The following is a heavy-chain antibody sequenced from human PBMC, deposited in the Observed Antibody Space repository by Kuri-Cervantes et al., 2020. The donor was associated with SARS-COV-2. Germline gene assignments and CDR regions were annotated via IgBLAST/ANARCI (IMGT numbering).Heavy chain of an antibody. CDR3: ARVWYYYDSSGPPWYYYYGMDV. J-gene: IGHJ6*02. CDR2: IIPIFGIA. V-gene: IGHV1-69*04. D-gene: IGHD3-22*01. Sequence: SVKVSCKASGGTFSSYAISWVRQAPGQGLEWMGRIIPIFGIANYAQKFQGRVAITADKSTSTAYMELSSLRSEDTAVYYCARVWYYYDSSGPPWYYYYGMDVWGQGTTVTVSS. CDR1: GGTFSSYA.